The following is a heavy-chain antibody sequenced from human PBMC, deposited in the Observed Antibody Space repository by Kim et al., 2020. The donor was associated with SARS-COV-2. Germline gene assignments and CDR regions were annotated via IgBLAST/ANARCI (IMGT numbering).Heavy chain of an antibody. V-gene: IGHV4-34*01. CDR1: GGSFSGYY. Sequence: SETLSLTCAVYGGSFSGYYWSWIRQPPGKGLEWVGEINHSGSTNYNPSLKSRVTITVDTSKKQFSLKLSSVTAAETAVYYCARGRGGWPRPRGIDVWGQGTTVTVSS. D-gene: IGHD6-19*01. CDR2: INHSGST. CDR3: ARGRGGWPRPRGIDV. J-gene: IGHJ6*02.